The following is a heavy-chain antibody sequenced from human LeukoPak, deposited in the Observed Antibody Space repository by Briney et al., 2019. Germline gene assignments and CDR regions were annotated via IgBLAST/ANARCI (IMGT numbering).Heavy chain of an antibody. CDR1: EFAFSSYN. CDR3: AKPPRGPPLTGDFFDY. Sequence: GGSLRLSCEASEFAFSSYNMQWVRQAPGKGLEWVSAISGSGGSTYYADSVKGRFTISRDNSKNTLYLQMNSLRAEDTAVYYCAKPPRGPPLTGDFFDYWGQGTLVTVSS. V-gene: IGHV3-23*01. CDR2: ISGSGGST. J-gene: IGHJ4*02. D-gene: IGHD7-27*01.